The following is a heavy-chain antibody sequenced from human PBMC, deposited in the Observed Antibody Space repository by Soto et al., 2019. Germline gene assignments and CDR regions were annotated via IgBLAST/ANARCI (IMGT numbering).Heavy chain of an antibody. D-gene: IGHD6-6*01. V-gene: IGHV4-61*01. CDR2: IYYSGST. Sequence: QVQLQESGPGLVKPSETLSLTCTVSGGSVSSGSYYWSWIRQPPGKGLEWIGYIYYSGSTNYNPSLKSRVNITVDTSKNQFSLKLSSVTAADTAVYYCARDQQLAENYYYYGMDVWGQGTTVTVSS. J-gene: IGHJ6*02. CDR3: ARDQQLAENYYYYGMDV. CDR1: GGSVSSGSYY.